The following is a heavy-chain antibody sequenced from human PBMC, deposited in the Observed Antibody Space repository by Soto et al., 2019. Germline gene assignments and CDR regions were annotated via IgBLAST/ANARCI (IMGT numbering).Heavy chain of an antibody. CDR1: GFSLSTSGVS. CDR2: INWDDDK. D-gene: IGHD5-12*01. CDR3: AHRRNFDNNSGLDY. J-gene: IGHJ4*02. V-gene: IGHV2-5*02. Sequence: QITLKESGPTLVKPTQTLTLTCTFSGFSLSTSGVSVGWIRQPPGKALEWLGVINWDDDKRYSPSLKSRLSITKDTSKTQVVLTMTNMDPVDTATYYCAHRRNFDNNSGLDYWGQGTLVTVSS.